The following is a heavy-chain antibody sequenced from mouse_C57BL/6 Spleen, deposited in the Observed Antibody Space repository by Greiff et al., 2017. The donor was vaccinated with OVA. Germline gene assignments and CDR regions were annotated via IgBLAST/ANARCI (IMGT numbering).Heavy chain of an antibody. Sequence: EVHLVESGGGLVKPRGSLKLSCAASGFTFSDYGMHWVRQAPEKGLEWVAYISSGSSTIYYADTVKGRFTISRDNAKNTLFLQMTSLRSEDTAMYYCARIEDYYGSSFDYWGQGTTLTVSS. CDR2: ISSGSSTI. CDR3: ARIEDYYGSSFDY. V-gene: IGHV5-17*01. CDR1: GFTFSDYG. J-gene: IGHJ2*01. D-gene: IGHD1-1*01.